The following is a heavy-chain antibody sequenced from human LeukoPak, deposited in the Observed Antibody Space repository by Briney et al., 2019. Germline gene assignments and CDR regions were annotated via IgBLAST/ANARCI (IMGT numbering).Heavy chain of an antibody. J-gene: IGHJ4*02. CDR3: AREDEGLLDY. CDR2: IYYSGST. V-gene: IGHV4-59*01. CDR1: GGSISSYY. Sequence: SETLSLTCTVSGGSISSYYWSWIRQPPGKGLEWIGYIYYSGSTNYNPSLKRRVTISVDTSKNQFSLKLSSVTAADTAVYYCAREDEGLLDYWGQGTLVTVSS.